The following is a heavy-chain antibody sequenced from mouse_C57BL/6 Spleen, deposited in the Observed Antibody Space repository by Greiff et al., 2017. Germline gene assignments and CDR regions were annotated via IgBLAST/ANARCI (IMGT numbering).Heavy chain of an antibody. J-gene: IGHJ4*01. Sequence: QVQLQQSGPELVKPGASVKISCKASGYAFSSSWMNWVKQRPGKGLEWIGRIYPGDGDTNYNGKFKGKATLTADKSSSTAYMQLSSLTSEDSAVYFCAREPNWDRYAMDYWGQGTSVTVSS. CDR2: IYPGDGDT. CDR3: AREPNWDRYAMDY. D-gene: IGHD4-1*01. V-gene: IGHV1-82*01. CDR1: GYAFSSSW.